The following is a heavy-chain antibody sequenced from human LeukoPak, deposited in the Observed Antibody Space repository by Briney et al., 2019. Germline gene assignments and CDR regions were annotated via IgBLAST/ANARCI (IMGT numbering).Heavy chain of an antibody. CDR1: GYTFTGYH. CDR3: ARDYCSSTSCLFDY. D-gene: IGHD2-2*01. CDR2: INPNTGGT. J-gene: IGHJ4*02. Sequence: ASVKVSCKASGYTFTGYHMHWVRQAPGQGLEWMGRINPNTGGTDYAQKFQGRVTVTRDTSISTAYMDLSRLRSDDTAVYYCARDYCSSTSCLFDYWGQGTLVTVSS. V-gene: IGHV1-2*06.